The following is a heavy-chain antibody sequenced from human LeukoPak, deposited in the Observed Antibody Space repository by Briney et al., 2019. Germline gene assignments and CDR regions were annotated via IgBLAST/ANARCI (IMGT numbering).Heavy chain of an antibody. V-gene: IGHV1-2*02. CDR2: INPNSGGT. J-gene: IGHJ4*02. CDR1: GYTFTSYD. Sequence: ASVKVSCKASGYTFTSYDINWVRQATGQGLEWMGWINPNSGGTNYAQKFQGRVTMTRDTSISTAYMELSRLRSDDTAVYYCARDEDIVVVVAAPGGYWGQGTLVTVSS. CDR3: ARDEDIVVVVAAPGGY. D-gene: IGHD2-15*01.